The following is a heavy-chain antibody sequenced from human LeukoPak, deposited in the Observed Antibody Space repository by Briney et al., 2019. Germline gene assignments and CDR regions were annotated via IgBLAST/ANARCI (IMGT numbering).Heavy chain of an antibody. J-gene: IGHJ6*02. CDR2: INPNSGGT. D-gene: IGHD6-6*01. CDR1: GYTFTGYY. Sequence: GASVKVSCKASGYTFTGYYMHWVRQAPGRGLEWMGWINPNSGGTNYAQKFQGWVTMTRDTSISTAYMELSRLRSDDTAVYYCARESSSSSYYYGMDVWGQGTTVTVSS. CDR3: ARESSSSSYYYGMDV. V-gene: IGHV1-2*04.